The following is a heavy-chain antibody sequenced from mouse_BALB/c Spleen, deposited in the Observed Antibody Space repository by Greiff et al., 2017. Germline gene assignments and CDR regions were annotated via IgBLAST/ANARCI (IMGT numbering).Heavy chain of an antibody. Sequence: EVQRVESGGGLVKPGGSLKLSCAASVFTFSDYYMYWVRQTPEKRLEWVATISDGGSYTYYPDSVKGRFTISRDNAKNNLYLQMSSLKSEDTAMYYCARGGNYGDYFDYWGQGTTLTVSS. V-gene: IGHV5-4*02. CDR1: VFTFSDYY. CDR3: ARGGNYGDYFDY. D-gene: IGHD2-1*01. J-gene: IGHJ2*01. CDR2: ISDGGSYT.